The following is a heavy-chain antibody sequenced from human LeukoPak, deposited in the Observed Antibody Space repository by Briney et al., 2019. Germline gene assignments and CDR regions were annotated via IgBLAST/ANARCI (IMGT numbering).Heavy chain of an antibody. CDR3: AREFGDETSPVWFDP. CDR1: GYTFTSYD. Sequence: ASVKVSCKASGYTFTSYDINWVRQATGQGLEWMGWISAYNGNTNYAQKLQGRVTMTTDTSTSTAYMELRSLRSDDTAVYYCAREFGDETSPVWFDPWGQGTLVTVSS. V-gene: IGHV1-18*01. CDR2: ISAYNGNT. D-gene: IGHD3-10*01. J-gene: IGHJ5*02.